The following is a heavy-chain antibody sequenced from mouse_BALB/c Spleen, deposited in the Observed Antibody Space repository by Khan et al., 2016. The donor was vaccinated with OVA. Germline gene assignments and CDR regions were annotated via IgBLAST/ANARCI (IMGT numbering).Heavy chain of an antibody. CDR2: INPSTGYT. Sequence: QVQLQQSGAELAKPGASVKMSCRASGYTFTNYWMHWVKQRPGQGLEWIGYINPSTGYTEYNQKFKDKANLTADKSSSTAYMQLSSLTSEDSAVYYCVNHGSSSAWFSYWGQGTLVTVSA. V-gene: IGHV1-7*01. J-gene: IGHJ3*01. CDR1: GYTFTNYW. CDR3: VNHGSSSAWFSY. D-gene: IGHD1-1*01.